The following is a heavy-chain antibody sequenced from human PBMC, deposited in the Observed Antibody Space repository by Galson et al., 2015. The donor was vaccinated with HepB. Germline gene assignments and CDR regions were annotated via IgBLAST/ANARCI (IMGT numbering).Heavy chain of an antibody. V-gene: IGHV3-30-3*01. D-gene: IGHD6-19*01. CDR2: ISHDGSNR. Sequence: SLRLSCAASGFTFSSYAMHWVRQAPGKGPEWVAVISHDGSNRYYTDSVKGRFTISRDNSENTLYLQMNSLRHEDTAVYYCASSGGGSGWHTGNSHYYYYGMDFWGQGTTVTVSS. CDR3: ASSGGGSGWHTGNSHYYYYGMDF. CDR1: GFTFSSYA. J-gene: IGHJ6*02.